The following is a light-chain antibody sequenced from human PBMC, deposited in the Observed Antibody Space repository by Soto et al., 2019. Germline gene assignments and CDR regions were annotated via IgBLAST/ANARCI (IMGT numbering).Light chain of an antibody. CDR2: GAS. V-gene: IGKV3-20*01. CDR3: QQYGSSPVS. J-gene: IGKJ3*01. Sequence: EIVLTQSPGTLSLSPGERATLSCRASQSVSNNYLAWYQQKPGQAPRFLMYGASSRATGTPDRFSGSGSGTDFTLTISRLEPEDYAVYYSQQYGSSPVSFGPGTIVDIK. CDR1: QSVSNNY.